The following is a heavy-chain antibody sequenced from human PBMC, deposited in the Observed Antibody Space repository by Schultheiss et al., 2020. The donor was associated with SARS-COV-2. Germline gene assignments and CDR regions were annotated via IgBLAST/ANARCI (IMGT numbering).Heavy chain of an antibody. V-gene: IGHV3-48*04. CDR3: ARGGGYCSSTSCYNYYYGMDV. Sequence: GSLRLSCAASGFTFSSYSMNWVRQAPGKGLEWVSYISSSGSTIYYADSVKGRFTISRDNAKNSLYLQMNSLRAEDTAVYYCARGGGYCSSTSCYNYYYGMDVWGQGTTVTVSS. D-gene: IGHD2-2*02. J-gene: IGHJ6*02. CDR2: ISSSGSTI. CDR1: GFTFSSYS.